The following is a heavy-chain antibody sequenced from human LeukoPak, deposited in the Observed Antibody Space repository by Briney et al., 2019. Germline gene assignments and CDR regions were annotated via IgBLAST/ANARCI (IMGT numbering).Heavy chain of an antibody. Sequence: QPGRSLRLSCAASGFTFTSYGFHWVRPAPGKGLEWVAVIWYDGTNKYYADSVKGRFIISRDNSRNTLYLQMNSLRAEDTAVYYCAKDGSGGGWKWFDPWGQGTLVTVSS. V-gene: IGHV3-33*06. CDR1: GFTFTSYG. D-gene: IGHD2-15*01. CDR3: AKDGSGGGWKWFDP. CDR2: IWYDGTNK. J-gene: IGHJ5*02.